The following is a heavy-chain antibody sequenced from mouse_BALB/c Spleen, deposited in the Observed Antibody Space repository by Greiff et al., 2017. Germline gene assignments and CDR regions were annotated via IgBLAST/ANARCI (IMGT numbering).Heavy chain of an antibody. CDR2: ISSGGSYT. V-gene: IGHV5-6*02. J-gene: IGHJ4*01. D-gene: IGHD1-1*01. Sequence: DVMLVESGGDLVKPGGSLKLSCAASGFTFSSYGMSWVRQTPDKRLEWVATISSGGSYTYYPDSVKGRFTISRDNAKNTLYLQMSSLKSEDTAMYYCASPITTGAMDYWGQGTSVTVSS. CDR1: GFTFSSYG. CDR3: ASPITTGAMDY.